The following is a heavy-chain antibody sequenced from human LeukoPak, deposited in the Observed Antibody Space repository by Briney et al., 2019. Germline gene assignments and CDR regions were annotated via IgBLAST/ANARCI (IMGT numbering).Heavy chain of an antibody. Sequence: SVKVSCKASGGTFSSYAISWVRQAPGQGLEWMGGIIPIFGTANYAQKFQGRVTITADESTSTAYMELSSLRSEDTAVYYCGLAMVRGNEFDYWGQGALVTVSS. CDR1: GGTFSSYA. CDR2: IIPIFGTA. V-gene: IGHV1-69*01. J-gene: IGHJ4*02. D-gene: IGHD3-10*01. CDR3: GLAMVRGNEFDY.